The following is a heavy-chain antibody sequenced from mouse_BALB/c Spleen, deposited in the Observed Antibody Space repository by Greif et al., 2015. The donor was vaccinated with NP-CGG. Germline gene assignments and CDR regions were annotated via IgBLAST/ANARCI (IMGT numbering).Heavy chain of an antibody. CDR2: IYPGDGDT. V-gene: IGHV1-87*01. Sequence: QLQQSGAELARPGASVKLSCKASGYTFTSYWMQWVKQRPGQGLEWIGAIYPGDGDTRYTQKFKGKATLTADKSSSTAYMQLSSLASEDSAVYYCASGVRRGYAMDYWGQGTSATVSS. CDR3: ASGVRRGYAMDY. J-gene: IGHJ4*01. CDR1: GYTFTSYW. D-gene: IGHD2-14*01.